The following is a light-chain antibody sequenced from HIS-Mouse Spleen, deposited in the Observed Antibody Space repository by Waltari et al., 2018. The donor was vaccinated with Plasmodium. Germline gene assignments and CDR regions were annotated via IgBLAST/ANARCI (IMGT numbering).Light chain of an antibody. J-gene: IGKJ3*01. CDR2: GAS. Sequence: VSSNLAWYQQKPGQVPSILFYGASTRATGIPARSVGSGSGTVFNLTISSLQSEDFAVDYCQQYNNWSFTFGPGTKVDIK. CDR1: VSSN. V-gene: IGKV3-15*01. CDR3: QQYNNWSFT.